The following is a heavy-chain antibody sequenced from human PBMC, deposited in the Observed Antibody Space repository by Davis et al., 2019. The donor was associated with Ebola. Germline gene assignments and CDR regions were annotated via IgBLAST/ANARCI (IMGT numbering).Heavy chain of an antibody. J-gene: IGHJ2*01. D-gene: IGHD6-6*01. CDR3: ARVLAARPWYFDL. CDR2: ITSSGGNT. Sequence: GESLKISCAASGFIFSNYAMSWFRQAPGKGLQWVSTITSSGGNTHYADSVKGRFTVSRDNSMNTLFLQMNSLRAEDTAVYYCARVLAARPWYFDLWGRGTLVTVSS. V-gene: IGHV3-23*01. CDR1: GFIFSNYA.